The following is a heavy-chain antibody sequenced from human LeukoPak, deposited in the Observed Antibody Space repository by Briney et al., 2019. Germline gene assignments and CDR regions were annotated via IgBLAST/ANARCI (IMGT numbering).Heavy chain of an antibody. Sequence: GGSLRLSCAASGFTFSSYWMSWVRQAPGKGLEWVANIRQDGSEKYYVDSVKGRFTISRDNAKNSLYLQMNSLRAEDTAVYYCARGTYDFWSGYYFDYWGQGTLVTVSS. CDR2: IRQDGSEK. J-gene: IGHJ4*02. D-gene: IGHD3-3*01. CDR1: GFTFSSYW. CDR3: ARGTYDFWSGYYFDY. V-gene: IGHV3-7*01.